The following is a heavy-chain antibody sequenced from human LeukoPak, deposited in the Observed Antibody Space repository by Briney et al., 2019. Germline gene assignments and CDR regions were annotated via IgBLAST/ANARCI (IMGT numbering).Heavy chain of an antibody. Sequence: GAPVKVSCKASGYTLTSYGITWVRQAPGQGLEWMGLISGNKGNTKYAQKLQDRVTMTTDTSTRTAYMELRSLRSDDTAVYYSARVESAAMGRYHFDYWGQGTLVIVSS. J-gene: IGHJ4*02. CDR1: GYTLTSYG. D-gene: IGHD2-2*01. CDR3: ARVESAAMGRYHFDY. V-gene: IGHV1-18*01. CDR2: ISGNKGNT.